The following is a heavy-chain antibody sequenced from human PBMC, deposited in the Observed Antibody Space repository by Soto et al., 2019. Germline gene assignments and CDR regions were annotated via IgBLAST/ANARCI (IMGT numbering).Heavy chain of an antibody. CDR2: ITFRGDNT. CDR3: ARLGTMGVFDN. Sequence: EVQLLISGGGLVSPGGSLRLSCAASGFTFSSYAMSWVRQAPGKGLEWLAGITFRGDNTYYSDSVKGRFSLSRDNSRNRLDLQMNNLKVEDTALSYCARLGTMGVFDNWGQGTLLTVSS. J-gene: IGHJ4*02. CDR1: GFTFSSYA. D-gene: IGHD1-1*01. V-gene: IGHV3-23*01.